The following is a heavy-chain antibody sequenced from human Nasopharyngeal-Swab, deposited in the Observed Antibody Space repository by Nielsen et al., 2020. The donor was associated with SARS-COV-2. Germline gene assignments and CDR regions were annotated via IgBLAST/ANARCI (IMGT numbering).Heavy chain of an antibody. J-gene: IGHJ6*03. CDR2: ISYDGSNK. CDR1: GFTFSSYA. Sequence: GESLKISCAASGFTFSSYAMHWVRQAPGKGLEWVAVISYDGSNKYYADSVKGRFTISRDNSKNTLYLQMNSLRAEDTAVYYCAREWIQYYYYKDVWGKGTTVTVSS. V-gene: IGHV3-30*04. CDR3: AREWIQYYYYKDV. D-gene: IGHD5-18*01.